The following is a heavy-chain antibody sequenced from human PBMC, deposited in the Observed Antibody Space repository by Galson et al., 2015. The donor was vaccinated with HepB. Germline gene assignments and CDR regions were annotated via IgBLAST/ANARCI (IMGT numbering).Heavy chain of an antibody. J-gene: IGHJ6*03. Sequence: CAISGDSVSSHSAAWNWIRQSPSRGLEWLGRTYYRSKWYNDYAVSVKSRITINPDTSKNQFSLQLNSVTPEGTAVYYCAREDMVRGVRYYYYYMDVWGKGTTVTVSS. CDR1: GDSVSSHSAA. D-gene: IGHD3-10*01. CDR3: AREDMVRGVRYYYYYMDV. V-gene: IGHV6-1*01. CDR2: TYYRSKWYN.